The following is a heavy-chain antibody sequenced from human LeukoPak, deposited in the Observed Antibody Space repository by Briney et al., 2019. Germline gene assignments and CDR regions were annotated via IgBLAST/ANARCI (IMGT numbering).Heavy chain of an antibody. V-gene: IGHV3-21*01. D-gene: IGHD1-26*01. Sequence: GRSPRLPCAASGFTFSSYSMNWVRQAPGKGLEWVSYITSSNYRYYADSVKGRFTISRDNAKNSLYLQMNSLRAEDTAVYYCARDFSGHLDYWGQGTLVTVSS. CDR3: ARDFSGHLDY. J-gene: IGHJ4*02. CDR1: GFTFSSYS. CDR2: ITSSNYR.